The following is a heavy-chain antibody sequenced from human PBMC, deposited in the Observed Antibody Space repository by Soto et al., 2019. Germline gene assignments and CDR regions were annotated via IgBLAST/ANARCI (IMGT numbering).Heavy chain of an antibody. D-gene: IGHD6-19*01. CDR2: IYPGDSDT. CDR1: GYSFTSNW. V-gene: IGHV5-51*01. CDR3: ARSRRGAYSSGWYSLSGYYNYGIDV. J-gene: IGHJ6*02. Sequence: GESLKISCKGSGYSFTSNWIGWVRQLPGKGLEWMGIIYPGDSDTRYSPSFQGQVTISADKSISTAYLQWSSLKASDSAMYYCARSRRGAYSSGWYSLSGYYNYGIDVWGQGTKVTVSS.